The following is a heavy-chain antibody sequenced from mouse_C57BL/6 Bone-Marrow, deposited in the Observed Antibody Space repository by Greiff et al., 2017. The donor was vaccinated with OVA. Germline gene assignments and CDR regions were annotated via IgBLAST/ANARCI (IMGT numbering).Heavy chain of an antibody. J-gene: IGHJ2*01. CDR3: TTWSSVYFDY. V-gene: IGHV14-4*01. CDR1: GFNIKDDY. Sequence: VQLQQSGAELVRPGASVKLSCTASGFNIKDDYMHWVKQRPEQGLEWIGWIDPENGDTEYASKFQGQATITADTSSNTAYLQLSSLTSEDTAVYYCTTWSSVYFDYWGQGTTLTVSS. CDR2: IDPENGDT.